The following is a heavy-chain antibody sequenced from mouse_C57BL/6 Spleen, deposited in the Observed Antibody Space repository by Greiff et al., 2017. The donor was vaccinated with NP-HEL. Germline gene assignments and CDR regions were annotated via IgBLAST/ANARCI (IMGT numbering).Heavy chain of an antibody. D-gene: IGHD3-2*01. CDR3: ATGVNCAMDY. V-gene: IGHV1-26*01. Sequence: EVQLQQSGPELVRPGASVKISCKASGYTFTDYYINWVNPSHGKRLEWIGDINPTNGGTSYNQKFKGTATLTVDKSSSTAYTELRSLTSEGSAVYYGATGVNCAMDYWGQGTTLTVSS. CDR1: GYTFTDYY. CDR2: INPTNGGT. J-gene: IGHJ4*01.